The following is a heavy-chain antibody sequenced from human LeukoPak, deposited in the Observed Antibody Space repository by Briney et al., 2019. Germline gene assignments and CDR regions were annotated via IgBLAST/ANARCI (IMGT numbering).Heavy chain of an antibody. D-gene: IGHD1-26*01. CDR2: ISGSGGST. V-gene: IGHV3-23*01. Sequence: PGGTLRLSCAASGFTFSSYAMSWVRQAPGKVLEWVSAISGSGGSTYYADSVKGRFTISRDNSKNTLYLQMNSLRAEDTAVYYCAKGRLVGATVWFDPWGQGTLVTVSS. J-gene: IGHJ5*02. CDR1: GFTFSSYA. CDR3: AKGRLVGATVWFDP.